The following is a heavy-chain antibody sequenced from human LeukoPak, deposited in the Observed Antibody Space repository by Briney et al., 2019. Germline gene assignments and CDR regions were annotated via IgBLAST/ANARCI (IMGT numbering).Heavy chain of an antibody. J-gene: IGHJ4*02. CDR1: GFTFSNAW. CDR3: TTEPGNLWFGEFDFDY. V-gene: IGHV3-15*01. CDR2: IKSKTDGGTT. Sequence: GGSLRLSCAASGFTFSNAWMSWVRQAPGEGLEWVGRIKSKTDGGTTDYAAAVKGRFTISRDDSKNTLYLQMNSLKTEDTAVYYCTTEPGNLWFGEFDFDYWGRGTLVTVSS. D-gene: IGHD3-10*01.